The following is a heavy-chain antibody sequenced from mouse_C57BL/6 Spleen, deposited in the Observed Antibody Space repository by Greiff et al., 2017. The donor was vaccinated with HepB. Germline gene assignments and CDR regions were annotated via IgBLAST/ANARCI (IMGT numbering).Heavy chain of an antibody. D-gene: IGHD1-1*01. V-gene: IGHV6-3*01. J-gene: IGHJ4*01. CDR3: TGGLRYYAMDY. CDR1: GFTFSNYW. Sequence: EVQLQQSGGGLVQPGGSMKLSCVASGFTFSNYWMNWVRQSPEKGLEWVAQIRLKSDNYATHYAESVKGRFTISRDDSKSSVDLQMNNLRAEDTGIYYCTGGLRYYAMDYWGQGTSVTVSS. CDR2: IRLKSDNYAT.